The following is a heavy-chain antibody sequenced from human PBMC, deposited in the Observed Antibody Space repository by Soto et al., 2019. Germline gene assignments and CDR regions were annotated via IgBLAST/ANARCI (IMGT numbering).Heavy chain of an antibody. Sequence: HPGGSLRLSCAASGFTFSSYWMSWVRQAPGKGLEWVANIKQDGSEKYYVDSVKGRFTISRDNAKNSLYLQMNSLRAEDTAVYYCARISAAGDDAFDIWGQGTMVTVSS. J-gene: IGHJ3*02. CDR2: IKQDGSEK. V-gene: IGHV3-7*03. CDR1: GFTFSSYW. CDR3: ARISAAGDDAFDI. D-gene: IGHD6-13*01.